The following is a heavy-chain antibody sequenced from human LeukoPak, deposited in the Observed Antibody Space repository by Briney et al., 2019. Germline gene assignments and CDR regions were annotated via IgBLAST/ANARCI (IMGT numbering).Heavy chain of an antibody. CDR2: IYYSGST. CDR1: GGSISSSSYY. J-gene: IGHJ4*02. D-gene: IGHD5-12*01. V-gene: IGHV4-39*01. Sequence: SPSETLSLTCTVSGGSISSSSYYWGWIRQPPGKGLEWIGSIYYSGSTYYNPSLKSRLTISVDTSKNQFSLKLSSVTAADTAVYYCARSDSGYDLAAFDYWGQGTLVTVSS. CDR3: ARSDSGYDLAAFDY.